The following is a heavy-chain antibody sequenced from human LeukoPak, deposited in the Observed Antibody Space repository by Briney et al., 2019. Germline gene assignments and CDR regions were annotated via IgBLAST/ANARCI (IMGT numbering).Heavy chain of an antibody. CDR3: AKELNSGWYQDYYYYGMDV. CDR1: GFTFSSYG. CDR2: ISYDGSNK. J-gene: IGHJ6*02. D-gene: IGHD6-19*01. Sequence: PGRSLRLSCAASGFTFSSYGMHWVRQAPGKGLEWVAVISYDGSNKYYADSVKGRFTISRDNSKNTLYLQMNSLRAEDTAVYYCAKELNSGWYQDYYYYGMDVWGQGTTVTVSS. V-gene: IGHV3-30*18.